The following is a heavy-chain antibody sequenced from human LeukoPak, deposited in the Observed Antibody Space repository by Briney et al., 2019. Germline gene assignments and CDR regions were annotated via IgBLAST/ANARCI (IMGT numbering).Heavy chain of an antibody. J-gene: IGHJ5*02. V-gene: IGHV4-39*01. CDR1: GGSISSSSYY. CDR3: ARPRMVAKTRWFDP. D-gene: IGHD5-12*01. Sequence: PSETLSLTCTVSGGSISSSSYYWGWIRQPPRKGLEWIGSIYYSGSTYYNPSLKSRVTISVDTSKNQFSLKLSSVTAADTAVYYCARPRMVAKTRWFDPWGQGTLVTVSS. CDR2: IYYSGST.